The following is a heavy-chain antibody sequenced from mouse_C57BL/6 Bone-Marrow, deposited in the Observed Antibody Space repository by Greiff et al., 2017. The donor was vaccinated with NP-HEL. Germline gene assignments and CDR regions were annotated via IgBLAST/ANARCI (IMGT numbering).Heavy chain of an antibody. CDR3: TTSPGMIYYDYDFAY. CDR1: GYTFTSYW. D-gene: IGHD2-4*01. J-gene: IGHJ3*01. V-gene: IGHV1-5*01. Sequence: VQLKESGTVLARPGASVKMSCKTSGYTFTSYWMHWVKQRPGQGLEWIGAKLTAVTSASTAYMELSSLTNEDSAVYYCTTSPGMIYYDYDFAYWGQGTLVTVSA.